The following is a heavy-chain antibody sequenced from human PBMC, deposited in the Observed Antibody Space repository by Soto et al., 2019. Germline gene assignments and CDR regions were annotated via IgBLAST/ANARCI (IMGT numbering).Heavy chain of an antibody. V-gene: IGHV4-59*01. Sequence: QVQLQESGPGLAKPSETLSLTCSVSGGSNSTYYWSWIRLPPDRGLEWIGYIYYTGSTDYSPSLKSRVSISVDTSKNEFSLKMNSVPAADTAVYYCARGYQASGFDYWGQGNMVTVSS. CDR3: ARGYQASGFDY. J-gene: IGHJ4*02. D-gene: IGHD2-2*01. CDR1: GGSNSTYY. CDR2: IYYTGST.